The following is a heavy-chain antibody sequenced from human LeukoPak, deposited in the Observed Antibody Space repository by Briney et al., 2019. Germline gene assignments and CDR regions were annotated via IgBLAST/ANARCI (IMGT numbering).Heavy chain of an antibody. CDR3: ARENDRYGRIDY. Sequence: PSETLSLTCTVSGGSISSYYWSWVRQPPGKGLEWIGYVSYSGSTDYNPFLKSRVTISIDTSKNQFSLRLSSVTAADTAVYYCARENDRYGRIDYWGQGTLVTVSS. D-gene: IGHD5-18*01. J-gene: IGHJ4*02. CDR1: GGSISSYY. CDR2: VSYSGST. V-gene: IGHV4-59*01.